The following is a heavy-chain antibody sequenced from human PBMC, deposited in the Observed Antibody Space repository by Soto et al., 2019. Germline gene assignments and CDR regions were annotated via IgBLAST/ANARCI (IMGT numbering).Heavy chain of an antibody. Sequence: LRLSCAASGFTFSSYSMNWVRQAPGKGLEWVSSISSSSSYIYYADSVKGRFTISRDNAKNSLYLQMNSLRAEDTAVYYCARDLRVVVAPLRGVPGFDPWGQGTLVTVSS. CDR3: ARDLRVVVAPLRGVPGFDP. D-gene: IGHD2-15*01. CDR1: GFTFSSYS. J-gene: IGHJ5*02. CDR2: ISSSSSYI. V-gene: IGHV3-21*01.